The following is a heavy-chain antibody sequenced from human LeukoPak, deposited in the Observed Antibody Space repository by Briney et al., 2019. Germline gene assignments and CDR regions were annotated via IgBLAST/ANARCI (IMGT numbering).Heavy chain of an antibody. Sequence: SETQSLTCAVYGGSFSGYYWSWIRQPPGKGLEWIGYIYYSGSTNYNPSLKSRVTISVDTSKNQFSLKLSSVTAADTAVYYCARQTTGVIFDYWGQGTLVTVSS. CDR2: IYYSGST. V-gene: IGHV4-59*01. D-gene: IGHD1-1*01. CDR1: GGSFSGYY. CDR3: ARQTTGVIFDY. J-gene: IGHJ4*02.